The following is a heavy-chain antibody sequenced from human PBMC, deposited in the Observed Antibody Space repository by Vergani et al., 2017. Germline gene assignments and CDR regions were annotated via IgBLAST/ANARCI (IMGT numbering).Heavy chain of an antibody. CDR3: AXEGLGTTVTLGHYGMDV. Sequence: QVQLVQSGAEVKKPGASVKVSCKASGYTFTSYYMHWVRQAPGQGLELMGIINPSGGSTSYAQKFQGRVTMTRDTSTSTVYMELSSLRSDDTAVYYCAXEGLGTTVTLGHYGMDVWGQGTTVTVSS. J-gene: IGHJ6*02. CDR2: INPSGGST. V-gene: IGHV1-46*01. D-gene: IGHD4-11*01. CDR1: GYTFTSYY.